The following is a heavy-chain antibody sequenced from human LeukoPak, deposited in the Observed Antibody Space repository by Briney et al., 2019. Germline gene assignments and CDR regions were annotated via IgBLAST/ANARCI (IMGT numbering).Heavy chain of an antibody. CDR1: GFTFSSYA. Sequence: PVGSLRLSCAASGFTFSSYAMSWVRQAPGKGLEWVSHISDRGTTIYYADSVKGRFTISRDNAKNSLYLQMNSLRAEDTAVYYCVRESYGSGWYYYFDYWGQGTLVTVSS. J-gene: IGHJ4*02. CDR3: VRESYGSGWYYYFDY. D-gene: IGHD6-19*01. CDR2: ISDRGTTI. V-gene: IGHV3-48*03.